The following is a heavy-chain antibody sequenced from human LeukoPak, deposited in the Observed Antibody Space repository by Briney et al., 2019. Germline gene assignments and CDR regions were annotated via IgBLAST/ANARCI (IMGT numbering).Heavy chain of an antibody. CDR3: ARRRSSFDY. V-gene: IGHV4-59*01. Sequence: PSETLSLTCTVSGGSISSYYGSWIRQPPRKGLEWIGYIYYSGSTKYNPSLKRRVTISLYTSRNQFALKHISVTAEDTAVYYCARRRSSFDYWGQGTLVTVSS. J-gene: IGHJ4*01. CDR2: IYYSGST. CDR1: GGSISSYY. D-gene: IGHD6-13*01.